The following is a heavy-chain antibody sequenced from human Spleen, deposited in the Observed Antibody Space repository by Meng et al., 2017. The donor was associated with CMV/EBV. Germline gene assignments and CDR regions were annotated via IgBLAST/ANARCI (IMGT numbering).Heavy chain of an antibody. D-gene: IGHD4-17*01. J-gene: IGHJ3*02. Sequence: GESLKISCKGSGYSFTSYWIGWVRQMPGKGLEWMGIIYPGDSDTRYSPSFQGQVTISADKSISTAYLQWSSLKASDTAMCYCARQKEYYGVAFDIWGQGTMVTVSS. CDR3: ARQKEYYGVAFDI. CDR2: IYPGDSDT. V-gene: IGHV5-51*01. CDR1: GYSFTSYW.